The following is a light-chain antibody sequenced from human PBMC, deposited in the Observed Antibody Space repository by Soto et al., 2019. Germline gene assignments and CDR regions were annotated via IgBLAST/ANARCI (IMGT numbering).Light chain of an antibody. CDR2: GAS. J-gene: IGKJ1*01. Sequence: EIVLTQSPGTLSLSPGERATLSCRASRSVTNNYVAWYQRKPGQAPRLLIYGASSRATDIPGRFSGTGSGTDFSLTITRLEPEDFAVYYCHLYGSSPPTFGQGTKVEI. CDR1: RSVTNNY. V-gene: IGKV3-20*01. CDR3: HLYGSSPPT.